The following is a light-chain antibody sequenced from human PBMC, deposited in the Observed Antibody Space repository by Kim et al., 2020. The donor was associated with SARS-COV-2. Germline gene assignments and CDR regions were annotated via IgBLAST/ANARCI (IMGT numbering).Light chain of an antibody. J-gene: IGLJ3*02. V-gene: IGLV2-23*01. CDR3: CSYANGGTWV. CDR1: NNDVGSHDL. CDR2: GDN. Sequence: QSALTQPASVSGSPGQSITISCSGTNNDVGSHDLVSWYQHHPGTAPKLVIYGDNQRPSGVSSRSSGSKSGNTASLTISGLQPEDEADYYCCSYANGGTWVFGGGTQLT.